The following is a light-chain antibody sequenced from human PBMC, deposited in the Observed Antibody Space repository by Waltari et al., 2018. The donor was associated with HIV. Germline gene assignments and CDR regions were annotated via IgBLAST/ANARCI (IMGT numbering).Light chain of an antibody. J-gene: IGLJ2*01. CDR2: RSA. Sequence: QAGLIQPPSVSKGLTQTATSTSTAHNDNVDNQGPVSMPPHQRQPPTRLAHMRLQQHQGQPPRLLAHRSAKRPADISQRFSASRSGNTSSLTITGLQPEDEADYHCSAWDSRLNAWIFGGGTKLTVL. V-gene: IGLV10-54*01. CDR3: SAWDSRLNAWI. CDR1: NDNVDNQG.